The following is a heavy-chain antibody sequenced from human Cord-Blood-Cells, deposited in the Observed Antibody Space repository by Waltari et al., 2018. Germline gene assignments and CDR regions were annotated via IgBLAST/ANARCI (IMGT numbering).Heavy chain of an antibody. CDR2: ISSSSSYI. D-gene: IGHD7-27*01. J-gene: IGHJ3*02. V-gene: IGHV3-21*01. CDR1: GFTFSSYS. CDR3: ARDPRRANWGAFDI. Sequence: EVQLVESGGGLDKPGGSLRLSCAASGFTFSSYSMHWVRQAPGKGLEWVSSISSSSSYIYYADSVKGRFTISRDNAKNSLYLQMNSLRAEDTAVYYCARDPRRANWGAFDIWGQGTMVTVSS.